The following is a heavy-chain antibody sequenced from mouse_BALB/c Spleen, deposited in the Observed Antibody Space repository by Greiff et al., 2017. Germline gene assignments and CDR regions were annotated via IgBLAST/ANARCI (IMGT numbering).Heavy chain of an antibody. J-gene: IGHJ2*01. CDR3: ASRIHYYGFFDY. CDR2: IDPANGNT. Sequence: EVQLQQSGAELVKPGASVKLSCTASGFNIKDTYMHWVKQRPEQGLEWIGRIDPANGNTKYDPKFQGKATITADTSSNTAYLQLSSLTSEDTAVYYCASRIHYYGFFDYWGQGTTLTVSS. D-gene: IGHD1-2*01. V-gene: IGHV14-3*02. CDR1: GFNIKDTY.